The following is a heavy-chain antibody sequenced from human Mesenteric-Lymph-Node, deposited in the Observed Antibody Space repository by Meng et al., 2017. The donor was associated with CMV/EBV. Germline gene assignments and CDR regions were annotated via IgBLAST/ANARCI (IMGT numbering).Heavy chain of an antibody. J-gene: IGHJ6*02. CDR3: IKVYGDYSYYFGMDV. D-gene: IGHD4-17*01. CDR2: IRSKTSNYAT. Sequence: GESLKISCAVSGSTFSDSAIHWVRQASGKGLEWVAHIRSKTSNYATAYAASVKGRFTISRDDSKNTAYLQMSSLKTEDTATYYCIKVYGDYSYYFGMDVWGRGSTVTVSS. CDR1: GSTFSDSA. V-gene: IGHV3-73*01.